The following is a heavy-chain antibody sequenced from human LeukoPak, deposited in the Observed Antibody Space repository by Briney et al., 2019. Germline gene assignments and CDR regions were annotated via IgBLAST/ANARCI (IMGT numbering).Heavy chain of an antibody. CDR3: VRDLWNYYDSNGYYYEDY. D-gene: IGHD3-22*01. V-gene: IGHV3-74*01. Sequence: GGSLRLSCAASGFSFSSHWMNWVRQAPGKGLVWVSRINSDGSITSNADSVKGRFTISRNNAKNTLFLQTNSLRAEDTAVYYCVRDLWNYYDSNGYYYEDYWGQGTLVTVSS. CDR2: INSDGSIT. J-gene: IGHJ4*02. CDR1: GFSFSSHW.